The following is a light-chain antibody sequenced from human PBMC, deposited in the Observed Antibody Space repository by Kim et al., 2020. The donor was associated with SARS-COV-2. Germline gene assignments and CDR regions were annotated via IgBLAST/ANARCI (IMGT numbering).Light chain of an antibody. CDR3: QQYGGSPLT. Sequence: SPEERATLPCRASRSVSSNYLALYQQKPGQAPRLLIHGASSRPTGIPDRFSGSGSGTDFTLTISRLEPGDFAVYYCQQYGGSPLTFGGGTKLEI. CDR1: RSVSSNY. CDR2: GAS. V-gene: IGKV3-20*01. J-gene: IGKJ4*01.